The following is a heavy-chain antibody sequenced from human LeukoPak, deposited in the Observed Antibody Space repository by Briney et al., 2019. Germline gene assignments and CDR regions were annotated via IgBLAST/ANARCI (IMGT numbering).Heavy chain of an antibody. J-gene: IGHJ4*02. CDR1: GYSISSVYY. CDR3: ARQYSYGRRFDY. V-gene: IGHV4-59*01. CDR2: IYYSGST. Sequence: SETLSLTCTVSGYSISSVYYWGWIRQPPGKGLEWIGYIYYSGSTNYNPSLKSRVTISVDTSKNQFSLKLSSVTAADTAVYYCARQYSYGRRFDYWGQGTLVTVSS. D-gene: IGHD5-18*01.